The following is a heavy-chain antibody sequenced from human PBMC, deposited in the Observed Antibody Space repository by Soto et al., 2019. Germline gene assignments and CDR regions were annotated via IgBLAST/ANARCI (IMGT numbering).Heavy chain of an antibody. CDR2: IYHSGST. Sequence: SETLSLTCTVSGGSISSGGYYWSWIRQPPGKGLEWIGEIYHSGSTNYNPSLKSRVTISVDKSKNQFSLKLSSVTAADTAVYYCARDLGIAVTYWGQGTLVTVSS. V-gene: IGHV4-39*07. CDR1: GGSISSGGYY. J-gene: IGHJ4*02. CDR3: ARDLGIAVTY. D-gene: IGHD6-19*01.